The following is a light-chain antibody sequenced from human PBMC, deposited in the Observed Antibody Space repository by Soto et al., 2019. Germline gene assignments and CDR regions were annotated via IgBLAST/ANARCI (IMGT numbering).Light chain of an antibody. CDR2: DAS. V-gene: IGKV3-11*01. CDR3: QQRYNWPRT. CDR1: QSISNY. J-gene: IGKJ2*01. Sequence: EIVLTQSPATVSLSPGERATLSCRASQSISNYLGWYQQKPGQPPRLLIYDASERATGIPARFSGSGSGTDFTLTISSLEPEDSAVYYCQQRYNWPRTFGQGTKLDIK.